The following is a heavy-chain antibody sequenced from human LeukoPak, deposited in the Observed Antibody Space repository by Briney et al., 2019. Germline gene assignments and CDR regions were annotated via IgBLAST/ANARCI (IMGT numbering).Heavy chain of an antibody. Sequence: GGSLRLSCAASGFTFSSYAMSWVRQAPGKGLEWVSAISGSGGSTYYADSVKGRFTISRDNSKNTLYLQMNSLRAEDTAVYYCARRCTNGVCYNYWGQGTLVTVPS. D-gene: IGHD2-8*01. J-gene: IGHJ4*02. V-gene: IGHV3-23*01. CDR3: ARRCTNGVCYNY. CDR2: ISGSGGST. CDR1: GFTFSSYA.